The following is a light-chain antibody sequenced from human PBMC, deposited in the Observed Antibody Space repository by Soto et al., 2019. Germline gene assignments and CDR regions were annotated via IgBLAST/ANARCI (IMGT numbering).Light chain of an antibody. CDR1: SSDIGAYNY. V-gene: IGLV2-14*01. Sequence: QSALTQPASVSGSPGQSITISCTGTSSDIGAYNYVSWYQQHPGKAPKLIIYGVSVRPSGVSNRFSGSKSGNTASLTISGLQAEDEADYYCSSYTTRTSVIFGGGTQLTVL. CDR2: GVS. J-gene: IGLJ2*01. CDR3: SSYTTRTSVI.